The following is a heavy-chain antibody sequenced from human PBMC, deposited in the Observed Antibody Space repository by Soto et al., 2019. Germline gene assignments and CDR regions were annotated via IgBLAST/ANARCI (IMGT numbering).Heavy chain of an antibody. V-gene: IGHV1-8*01. D-gene: IGHD3-9*01. Sequence: ASVKVSCKASGYTFTSYDINWVRQATGQGLEWMGWMNPNSGNTGYAQKFQGRVTMTRNTSISTAYMELSSLRSEDTAVYYCARVYYDILTGYYSDYYYYYGMDVWGQGTTVTVSS. CDR3: ARVYYDILTGYYSDYYYYYGMDV. CDR1: GYTFTSYD. J-gene: IGHJ6*02. CDR2: MNPNSGNT.